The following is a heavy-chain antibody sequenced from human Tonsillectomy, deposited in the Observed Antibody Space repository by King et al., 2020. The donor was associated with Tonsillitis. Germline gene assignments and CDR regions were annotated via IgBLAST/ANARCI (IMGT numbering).Heavy chain of an antibody. CDR2: VYFSGST. D-gene: IGHD5-12*01. Sequence: VQLQESGPGLVKPSQTLSLTCAVSGVSISSGGYSWNWIRQPPGQGLEWIGYVYFSGSTYYNPSLKSRLSISVDTSKNHFDLNLTSVTAADTAVYYCARRDISGSYGMDVWGQGTTVTVSS. CDR1: GVSISSGGYS. CDR3: ARRDISGSYGMDV. J-gene: IGHJ6*02. V-gene: IGHV4-30-4*07.